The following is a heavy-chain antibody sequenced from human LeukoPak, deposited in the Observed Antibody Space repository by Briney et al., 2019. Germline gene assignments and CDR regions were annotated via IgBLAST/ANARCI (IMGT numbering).Heavy chain of an antibody. CDR1: GYTFSGYY. CDR2: INPSGGST. CDR3: ARDSVRGVIRRLGMDV. Sequence: GASVKVSCKASGYTFSGYYMHWVRQAPGQGLEWMGIINPSGGSTSYAQKFQGRVTMTRDTSTSTVYMELSSLRAEDTAVYYCARDSVRGVIRRLGMDVWGQGTTVTVSS. D-gene: IGHD3-10*02. J-gene: IGHJ6*02. V-gene: IGHV1-46*01.